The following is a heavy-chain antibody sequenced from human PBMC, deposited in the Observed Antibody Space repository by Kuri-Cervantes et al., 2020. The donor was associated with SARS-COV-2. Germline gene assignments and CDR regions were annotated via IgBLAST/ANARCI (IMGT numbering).Heavy chain of an antibody. CDR1: GFTFTSSA. V-gene: IGHV1-58*01. D-gene: IGHD6-19*01. CDR3: ARGEGLKAVAETDNFGMAV. CDR2: IVVGSGNT. J-gene: IGHJ6*02. Sequence: SVKVSCKASGFTFTSSAVQWVRQARGQRLEWIGWIVVGSGNTNYAQKFQERVTITRDMSTSTAYMELSSLRSEDTAVYYCARGEGLKAVAETDNFGMAVWGQGTTVTVSS.